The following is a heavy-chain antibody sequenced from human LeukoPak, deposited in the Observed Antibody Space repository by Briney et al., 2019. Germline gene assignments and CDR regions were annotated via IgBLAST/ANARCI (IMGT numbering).Heavy chain of an antibody. CDR1: GYSFDYYW. CDR3: ARVGSVTNFGVVSYYFDY. Sequence: GEPLKISCKASGYSFDYYWVAWVRQMPGKGLEWMGIIYPDDSDSTYSPSFQGQVTNSVDKSINTAYLQWSSLKASNTAIYYCARVGSVTNFGVVSYYFDYWGQGTLVTVSS. J-gene: IGHJ4*02. D-gene: IGHD3-3*01. CDR2: IYPDDSDS. V-gene: IGHV5-51*01.